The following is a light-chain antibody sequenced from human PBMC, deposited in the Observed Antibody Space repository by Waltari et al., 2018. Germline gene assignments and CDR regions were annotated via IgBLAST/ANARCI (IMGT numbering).Light chain of an antibody. CDR3: YSRNSDDFTYV. CDR2: GQN. CDR1: SLRRHF. V-gene: IGLV3-19*01. J-gene: IGLJ1*01. Sequence: SSELSQDPTVSVALGQAVNITCQGDSLRRHFLSWYQQKPGQAPGLVSYGQNKRPPGIPDRFSGSRSGNTASLTIAGAEAADEADYYCYSRNSDDFTYVFGTGTKLTVL.